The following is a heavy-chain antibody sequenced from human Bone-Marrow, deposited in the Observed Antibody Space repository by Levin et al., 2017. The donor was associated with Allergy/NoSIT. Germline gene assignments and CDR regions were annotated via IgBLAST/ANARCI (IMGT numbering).Heavy chain of an antibody. CDR1: GDSITSSSYY. Sequence: SETLSLTCLVSGDSITSSSYYWGWIRQPPGKGLEWIGNIYNSGSTYYNPSLKSRVTISVNTSRTQFSLNLKSVTATDTAVYYCARGVVPAARYGMDVWGQGTTVIVSS. CDR3: ARGVVPAARYGMDV. D-gene: IGHD2-2*01. J-gene: IGHJ6*02. CDR2: IYNSGST. V-gene: IGHV4-39*01.